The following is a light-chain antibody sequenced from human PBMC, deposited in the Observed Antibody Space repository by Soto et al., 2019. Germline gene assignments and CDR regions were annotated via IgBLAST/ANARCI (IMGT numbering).Light chain of an antibody. CDR3: QHYNNWPPWT. J-gene: IGKJ1*01. V-gene: IGKV3-15*01. Sequence: EIVMTQSPATLSVSPGERATLSCRASQSVSSNLAWYQQKPGQAPRLLIYGASIRATGIPARFSGGGSGTNFTLTISSLQSEDFAVYYCQHYNNWPPWTFGQGTKVEVK. CDR2: GAS. CDR1: QSVSSN.